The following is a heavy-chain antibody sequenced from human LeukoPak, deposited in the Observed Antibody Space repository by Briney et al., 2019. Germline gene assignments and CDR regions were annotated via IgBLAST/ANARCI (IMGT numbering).Heavy chain of an antibody. CDR2: IKQDGSEK. CDR3: AKSIAGGYNVYYFDY. Sequence: PGGSLRLSCAASGFTFSSYWMSWVRQAPGKGLEWVANIKQDGSEKYYVDSVKGRFTISRDNAKNSLYLQMNSLRAEDTALYYCAKSIAGGYNVYYFDYWGQGTLVTVSS. D-gene: IGHD5-24*01. J-gene: IGHJ4*02. V-gene: IGHV3-7*03. CDR1: GFTFSSYW.